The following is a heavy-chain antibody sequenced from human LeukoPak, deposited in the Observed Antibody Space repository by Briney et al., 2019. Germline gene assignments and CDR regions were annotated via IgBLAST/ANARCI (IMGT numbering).Heavy chain of an antibody. CDR1: XXXFSXXS. V-gene: IGHV3-48*01. J-gene: IGHJ4*02. Sequence: GXLRLSCAXXXXXFSXXSMNXXRXAPXXXLEXXSYIGGRGDGISYADSVKGRFTVSRDNAKNSLFLQMNRLRGEDTAIYFCAREIPGRIAADCWGQGTLVTVSS. CDR3: AREIPGRIAADC. CDR2: IGGRGDGI. D-gene: IGHD2-15*01.